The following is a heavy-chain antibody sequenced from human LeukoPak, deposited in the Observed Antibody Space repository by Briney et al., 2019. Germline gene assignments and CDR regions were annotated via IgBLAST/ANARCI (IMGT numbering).Heavy chain of an antibody. Sequence: ASVKVSCKASGYTFTSYAMHWVRQAPGQRLEWMGWINAGNGNTKYSQKFQGRVTITRDTSASIAYKELSSLRSEDTAVYYCARSLKMATTATAYWGQGTLVTVSS. J-gene: IGHJ4*02. CDR3: ARSLKMATTATAY. CDR1: GYTFTSYA. CDR2: INAGNGNT. V-gene: IGHV1-3*01. D-gene: IGHD5-24*01.